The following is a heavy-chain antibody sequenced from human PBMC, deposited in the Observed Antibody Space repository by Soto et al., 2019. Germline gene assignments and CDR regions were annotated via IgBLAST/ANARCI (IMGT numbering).Heavy chain of an antibody. V-gene: IGHV1-24*01. CDR3: ATTNLLRFLEWLSN. D-gene: IGHD3-3*01. CDR1: GYTLTELS. CDR2: FDPEDGET. Sequence: GASVKVSCKVSGYTLTELSMHWVRQAPGKGLEWMGGFDPEDGETIYAQKFQGRVTMTEDTSTDTAYMELSSLRSEDTAVYYCATTNLLRFLEWLSNWGQGTLVTVSS. J-gene: IGHJ4*02.